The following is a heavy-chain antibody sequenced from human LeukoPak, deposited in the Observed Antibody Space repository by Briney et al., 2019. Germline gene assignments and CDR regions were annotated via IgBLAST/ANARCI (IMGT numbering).Heavy chain of an antibody. CDR2: IIPIFGTA. J-gene: IGHJ6*03. V-gene: IGHV1-69*05. Sequence: ASVKVSCKASGGTFSSYAISWVRQAPGQGLEWMGGIIPIFGTANYAQKFQGRVTITTDESTSTAYMELSSLRSEDTAVYYYARGDSSSSYYYYMDVWGKGTTVTVSS. D-gene: IGHD6-13*01. CDR3: ARGDSSSSYYYYMDV. CDR1: GGTFSSYA.